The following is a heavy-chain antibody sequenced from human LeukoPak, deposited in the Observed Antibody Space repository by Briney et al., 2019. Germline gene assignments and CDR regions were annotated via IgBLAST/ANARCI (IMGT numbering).Heavy chain of an antibody. D-gene: IGHD2-15*01. CDR3: AKLRGIPT. CDR2: VSGSGANT. V-gene: IGHV3-23*01. J-gene: IGHJ5*02. Sequence: GGSLRLSCAASGFTFSNYGMGWVRQTPGKGLEWLSSVSGSGANTYYADSVKGRFTISRDNSKNTLYLHMNSLRAEDTALYYCAKLRGIPTWGQGTLVIVSS. CDR1: GFTFSNYG.